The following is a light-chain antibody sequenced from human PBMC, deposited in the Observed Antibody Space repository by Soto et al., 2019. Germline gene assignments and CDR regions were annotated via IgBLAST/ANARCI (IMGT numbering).Light chain of an antibody. V-gene: IGKV1-5*03. CDR3: QQYNSYSRT. Sequence: DIQMTQSPSTLSASVGDRVTITCRASQSISSWLAWYQQQPGKAPMLLIYKASSLESGVPSRFSGSGSGTEFTLTISSLQPDDFATYYCQQYNSYSRTFGQGTKVEIK. CDR1: QSISSW. CDR2: KAS. J-gene: IGKJ1*01.